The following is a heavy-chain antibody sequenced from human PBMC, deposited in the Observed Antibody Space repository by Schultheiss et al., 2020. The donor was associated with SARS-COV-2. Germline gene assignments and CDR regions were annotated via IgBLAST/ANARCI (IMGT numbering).Heavy chain of an antibody. CDR1: GYTFTGYY. Sequence: ASVKVSCKASGYTFTGYYMHWVRQAPGQGLEWMGWISAYNGNTNYAQKLQGRVTMTRNTSISTAYMELSSLRSEDTAVYYCAREERHGDYVAFDIWGQGTMVTVSS. CDR3: AREERHGDYVAFDI. V-gene: IGHV1-2*02. CDR2: ISAYNGNT. J-gene: IGHJ3*02. D-gene: IGHD4-17*01.